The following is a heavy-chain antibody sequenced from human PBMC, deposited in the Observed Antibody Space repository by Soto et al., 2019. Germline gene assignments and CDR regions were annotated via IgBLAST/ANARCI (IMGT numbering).Heavy chain of an antibody. D-gene: IGHD5-12*01. CDR3: AKEVEMATIPYGMDV. J-gene: IGHJ6*02. CDR2: ISYDESTT. V-gene: IGHV3-30*18. CDR1: GFSFSRYG. Sequence: PGGSLRLSXAASGFSFSRYGIHWVRQAPGKGLEWVAVISYDESTTFYADSVKGRFTISRDNSKNTLFLQMNSLRSEDTAVYYCAKEVEMATIPYGMDVWGQGTTVTVSS.